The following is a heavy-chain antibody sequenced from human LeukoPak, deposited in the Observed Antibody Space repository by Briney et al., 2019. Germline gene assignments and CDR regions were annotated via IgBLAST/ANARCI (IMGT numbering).Heavy chain of an antibody. CDR2: INHSGST. V-gene: IGHV4-34*01. CDR3: ARGRAA. CDR1: GGSFSGYY. J-gene: IGHJ5*02. Sequence: PSETLSLTCAVYGGSFSGYYWSWIRQPPGKWLEWIGEINHSGSTNYNPSLKSRVTISVDTSKNQFSLKLSSVTAADTAVYYCARGRAAWGQGTLVTVSS.